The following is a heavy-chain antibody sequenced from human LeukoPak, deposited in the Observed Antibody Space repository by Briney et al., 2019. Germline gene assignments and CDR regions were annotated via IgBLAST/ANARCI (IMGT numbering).Heavy chain of an antibody. J-gene: IGHJ4*02. CDR2: IYYSGNT. CDR1: GGSIRSYY. Sequence: PSETLSLTCTVSGGSIRSYYWSWIRQPPGKGLEWIGYIYYSGNTNYNPSLKSRVTISVDTSKHQFSLKLSSVTAADTAVYYCARGGELWPIDYWGQGTLVTVSS. V-gene: IGHV4-59*01. D-gene: IGHD1-7*01. CDR3: ARGGELWPIDY.